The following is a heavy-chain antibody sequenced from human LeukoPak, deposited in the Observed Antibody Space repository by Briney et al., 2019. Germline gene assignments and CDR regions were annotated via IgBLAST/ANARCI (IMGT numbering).Heavy chain of an antibody. CDR3: ARGRQQLVPGIYYYYGMDV. CDR2: INPNSGGT. J-gene: IGHJ6*02. D-gene: IGHD6-13*01. CDR1: GYTFTGYY. Sequence: ASVKVSCKASGYTFTGYYMHWVRQAPGQGLEWMGWINPNSGGTNYAQKFQGRVTMTRDTPISTAYMELSRLRSDDTAVYYCARGRQQLVPGIYYYYGMDVWGQGTTVTVSS. V-gene: IGHV1-2*02.